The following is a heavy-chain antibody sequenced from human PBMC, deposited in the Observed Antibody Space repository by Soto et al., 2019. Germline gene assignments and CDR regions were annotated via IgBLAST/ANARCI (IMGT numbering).Heavy chain of an antibody. V-gene: IGHV3-53*01. J-gene: IGHJ3*02. CDR2: IYSGGST. CDR3: ARDNQLVREDPDAFDI. D-gene: IGHD6-13*01. Sequence: GGSLRLSCAASGFTVSSNYMSWVRQAPGKGLEWVSVIYSGGSTYYADSVKGRFTISRDNSKNTLYLQMNSLRAEDTAVYYCARDNQLVREDPDAFDIWGQGTMVTV. CDR1: GFTVSSNY.